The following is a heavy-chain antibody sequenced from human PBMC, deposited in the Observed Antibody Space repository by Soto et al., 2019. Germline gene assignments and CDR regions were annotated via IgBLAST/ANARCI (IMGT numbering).Heavy chain of an antibody. CDR2: IYYDGST. CDR1: GASISSNTYY. Sequence: ASETLSLTCTVSGASISSNTYYWAWIRRPPGKGLECIGSIYYDGSTNYNPSLKSRVTISVDTSKNQFSLKLSSVTAADTAVYYCARSYYYDSSGYHNNFDYWGQGTLVTVSS. CDR3: ARSYYYDSSGYHNNFDY. D-gene: IGHD3-22*01. V-gene: IGHV4-39*07. J-gene: IGHJ4*02.